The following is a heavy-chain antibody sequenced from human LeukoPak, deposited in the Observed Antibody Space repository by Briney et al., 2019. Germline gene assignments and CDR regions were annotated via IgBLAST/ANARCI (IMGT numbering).Heavy chain of an antibody. J-gene: IGHJ5*02. V-gene: IGHV4-39*01. CDR2: INYSGST. CDR3: ARHGDLLSPFQT. Sequence: PSETLSLTRTVSGGSISSTSYYWGWIRQPPGTRPEWIGTINYSGSTYYNPSLKSRVTISVDTSKNQISLKLNSVTAADTAMYYCARHGDLLSPFQTWGQGTLVTVSS. D-gene: IGHD2-21*02. CDR1: GGSISSTSYY.